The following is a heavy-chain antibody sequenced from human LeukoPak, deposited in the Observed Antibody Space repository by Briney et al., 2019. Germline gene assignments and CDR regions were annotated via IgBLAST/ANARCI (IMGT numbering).Heavy chain of an antibody. CDR2: IFYTGRT. D-gene: IGHD5-18*01. CDR1: GGSISVSGYY. V-gene: IGHV4-39*01. Sequence: AETLSLTCTVSGGSISVSGYYWGWIRQPPGKGLEWIGSIFYTGRTYYNPSLKSRVTISVAMSKNQFSVRLSSVTAADTAVYYCARLSGYSYGYIAYWGQGTLVTASS. J-gene: IGHJ4*02. CDR3: ARLSGYSYGYIAY.